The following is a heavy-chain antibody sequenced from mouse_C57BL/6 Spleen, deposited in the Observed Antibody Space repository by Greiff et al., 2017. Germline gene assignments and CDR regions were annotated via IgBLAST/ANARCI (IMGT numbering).Heavy chain of an antibody. Sequence: EVKLVESGGGLVKPGGSLKLSCAASGFTFSDYGMHWVRQAPEKGLEWVAYISSGSSTIYYADTVKGRFTISRDNAKNTLFLQMTSLRSEDTAMYYCASGGYDAIDYWGQGTSVTVSS. V-gene: IGHV5-17*01. J-gene: IGHJ4*01. CDR2: ISSGSSTI. CDR3: ASGGYDAIDY. CDR1: GFTFSDYG.